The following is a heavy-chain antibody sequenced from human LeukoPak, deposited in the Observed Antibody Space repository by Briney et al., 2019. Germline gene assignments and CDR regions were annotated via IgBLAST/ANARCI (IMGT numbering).Heavy chain of an antibody. J-gene: IGHJ4*02. V-gene: IGHV3-30*04. CDR3: AREGRYCSSTSCHDY. CDR2: ISYDGSNK. Sequence: PGGSLRLSCAASGFTFSSYAMHWVRQAPGKGLGWVAVISYDGSNKYYADSVKGRFTISRDNSKNTLYLQMNSLRAEDTAVYYCAREGRYCSSTSCHDYWGQGTLVTVSS. D-gene: IGHD2-2*01. CDR1: GFTFSSYA.